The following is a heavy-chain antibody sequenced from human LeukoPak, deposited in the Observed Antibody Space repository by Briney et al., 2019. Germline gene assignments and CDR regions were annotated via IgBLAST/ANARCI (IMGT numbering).Heavy chain of an antibody. V-gene: IGHV3-21*01. D-gene: IGHD6-19*01. Sequence: GGSLRLSCTASGFTFSSYSLNWVRQAPGKGLEWVSSVSTGSNYIYYADSVKGRFTISRDNSKNTLYLQMNSLRAEDTAVYYCARVRSSGWEPFDIWGQGTMVTVSS. CDR1: GFTFSSYS. J-gene: IGHJ3*02. CDR2: VSTGSNYI. CDR3: ARVRSSGWEPFDI.